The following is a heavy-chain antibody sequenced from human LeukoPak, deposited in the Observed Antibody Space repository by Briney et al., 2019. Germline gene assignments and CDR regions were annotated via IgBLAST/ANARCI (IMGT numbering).Heavy chain of an antibody. CDR1: GGSFSGYY. CDR2: INHSGST. D-gene: IGHD3-16*01. J-gene: IGHJ4*02. V-gene: IGHV4-34*01. Sequence: PSETLSLTCAVYGGSFSGYYWSWIRRPPGKGLEWIGEINHSGSTNYNPSLKSRVTISVDTSKNQFSLKLSSVTAADTAVYYCASRTGGADYWGQGTLVTVSS. CDR3: ASRTGGADY.